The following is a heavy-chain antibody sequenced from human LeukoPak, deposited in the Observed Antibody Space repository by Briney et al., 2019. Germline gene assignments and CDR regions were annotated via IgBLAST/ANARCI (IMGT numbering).Heavy chain of an antibody. CDR3: AKKGDYKNHDY. CDR1: GFTFNSYG. Sequence: PGGSLRLSCAASGFTFNSYGMHWVRQAPGKGLEWVSLIWFDGSNKFYGDSVKGRFTISRDNSKNTVYLQMDNLRAEDTAMYFCAKKGDYKNHDYWGQEPWSSSPQ. CDR2: IWFDGSNK. J-gene: IGHJ4*01. D-gene: IGHD4-11*01. V-gene: IGHV3-33*06.